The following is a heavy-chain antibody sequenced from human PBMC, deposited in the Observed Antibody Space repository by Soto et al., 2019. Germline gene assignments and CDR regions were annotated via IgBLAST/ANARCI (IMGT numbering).Heavy chain of an antibody. CDR1: GYSFTSYS. V-gene: IGHV5-51*01. D-gene: IGHD3-3*01. CDR3: ARHKRLYDFWSGYHTMKIYYYYGMDV. J-gene: IGHJ6*02. CDR2: IYPGDSDT. Sequence: PGESLKISCKGSGYSFTSYSIGWVRQMPGKGLEWMGIIYPGDSDTRYSPSFQGQVAISADKSISTAYPQWSSLKASDTAMYYCARHKRLYDFWSGYHTMKIYYYYGMDVWGQGTMVTVSS.